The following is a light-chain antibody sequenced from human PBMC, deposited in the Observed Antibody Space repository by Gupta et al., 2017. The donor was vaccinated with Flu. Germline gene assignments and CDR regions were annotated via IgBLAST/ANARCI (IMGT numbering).Light chain of an antibody. CDR1: QSIATF. V-gene: IGKV1-39*01. CDR2: DAS. Sequence: PSSLSASDGDRVTITCRASQSIATFLKWYQQKPGQAPKLLIYDASSLQTGVPSRFSGRGSGTDFALTISSLQPEDFATYYCQQSYSVPWTFGQGTRVEIK. CDR3: QQSYSVPWT. J-gene: IGKJ1*01.